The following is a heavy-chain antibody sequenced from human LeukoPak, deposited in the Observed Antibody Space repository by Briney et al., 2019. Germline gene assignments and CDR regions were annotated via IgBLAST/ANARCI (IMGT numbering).Heavy chain of an antibody. CDR2: ISAYNGNT. Sequence: ASVKVSCKASGYTFTSYGISWVRQAPGQGLEWMGLISAYNGNTNYAQKLQGRVTMTTDTSTSTAYMELRSLRSDDTAVYYCARDSYYDSSGSFDYWGQGTLVTVSS. D-gene: IGHD3-22*01. V-gene: IGHV1-18*01. CDR3: ARDSYYDSSGSFDY. J-gene: IGHJ4*02. CDR1: GYTFTSYG.